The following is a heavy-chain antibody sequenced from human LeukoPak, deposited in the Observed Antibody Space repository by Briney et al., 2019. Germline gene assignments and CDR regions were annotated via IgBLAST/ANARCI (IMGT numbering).Heavy chain of an antibody. J-gene: IGHJ2*01. CDR2: IDYSGST. CDR3: ARVGQGCFDL. CDR1: GGSISTYY. V-gene: IGHV4-59*01. Sequence: ASETLSLTCTVSGGSISTYYWSWIRQPPGKGLEWLGYIDYSGSTNYNPSLKSRVTISVDTSKNQFSLRLSSVTAADTATYYFARVGQGCFDLWGRGTLVTVSS.